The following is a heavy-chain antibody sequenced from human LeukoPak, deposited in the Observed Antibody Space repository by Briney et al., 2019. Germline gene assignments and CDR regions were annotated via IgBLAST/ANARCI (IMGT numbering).Heavy chain of an antibody. D-gene: IGHD3-10*01. V-gene: IGHV3-11*01. CDR1: GFNFSDYY. Sequence: GGSLRLSCVTSGFNFSDYYMSWIRQAPGKGLEWISYISISGNTIYYADSVKGRFTISRDNAKNSLYLQMNSLRAEDTAVYYCVRDLNYYGLDYWGQGSLVTVSS. CDR3: VRDLNYYGLDY. CDR2: ISISGNTI. J-gene: IGHJ4*02.